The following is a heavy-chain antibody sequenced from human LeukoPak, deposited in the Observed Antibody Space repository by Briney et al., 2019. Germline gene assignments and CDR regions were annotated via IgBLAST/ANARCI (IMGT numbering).Heavy chain of an antibody. D-gene: IGHD5-12*01. Sequence: GESLKITCTGSGYTFRYYWIGWVRQMPGKGLEWMGIIYPDDSDTKYSPSFQGQVTISADKSINTAYLQWSSLKASDTAMYYCASPRGYSGYDLADDAFDIWGQGTMVTVSS. V-gene: IGHV5-51*01. CDR3: ASPRGYSGYDLADDAFDI. J-gene: IGHJ3*02. CDR1: GYTFRYYW. CDR2: IYPDDSDT.